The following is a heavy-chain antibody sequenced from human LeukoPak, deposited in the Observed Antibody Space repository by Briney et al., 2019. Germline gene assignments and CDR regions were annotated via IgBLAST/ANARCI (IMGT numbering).Heavy chain of an antibody. CDR2: INTNTGNP. CDR3: AREGVAARPGSNWFDP. Sequence: ASVKVSCKASGYTFTSYAMNWVRQAPGQGLEWMGWINTNTGNPTYAQGFTGRFVFSLDTSVSTAYLQISSLRAEDTAVYYCAREGVAARPGSNWFDPWGQGTLVTVSS. V-gene: IGHV7-4-1*02. D-gene: IGHD6-6*01. J-gene: IGHJ5*02. CDR1: GYTFTSYA.